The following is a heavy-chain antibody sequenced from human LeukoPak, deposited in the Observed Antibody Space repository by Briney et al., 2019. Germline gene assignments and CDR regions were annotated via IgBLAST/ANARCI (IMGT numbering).Heavy chain of an antibody. J-gene: IGHJ4*02. CDR1: GGTFSSYA. V-gene: IGHV1-69*06. Sequence: ASVKVSCKASGGTFSSYAISWVRQPPGQGLEWMGGIIPIFGTANYAQKFQGRVTITAAKSTSTAYMEMSSVESEDASLYYWASAGYDYGDYDDYWGQGNLVTVSS. D-gene: IGHD4-17*01. CDR2: IIPIFGTA. CDR3: ASAGYDYGDYDDY.